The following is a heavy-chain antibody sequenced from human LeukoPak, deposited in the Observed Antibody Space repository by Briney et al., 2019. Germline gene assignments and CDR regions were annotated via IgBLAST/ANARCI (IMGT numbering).Heavy chain of an antibody. CDR3: ARIDPFGFFDQ. D-gene: IGHD2/OR15-2a*01. V-gene: IGHV4-39*07. CDR1: GDSVSSSSYY. Sequence: SETLSLTCTVSGDSVSSSSYYWGWIRQPPGKGLEWIGSISYSGTNYNNPSLTSRISMSVDTSKAQFSLELTSVTAADTAVYYCARIDPFGFFDQWGPGTLVTVSS. J-gene: IGHJ4*02. CDR2: ISYSGTN.